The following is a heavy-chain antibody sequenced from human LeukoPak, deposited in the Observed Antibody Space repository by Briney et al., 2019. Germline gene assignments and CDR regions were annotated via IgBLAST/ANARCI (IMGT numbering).Heavy chain of an antibody. D-gene: IGHD4-11*01. V-gene: IGHV3-23*01. CDR2: ISGSGGGGST. CDR1: GFTFSSYG. J-gene: IGHJ5*02. CDR3: AKGRFSNFDP. Sequence: GGSLRLSCAASGFTFSSYGMSWVRQAPGKGLEWVSAISGSGGGGSTNYADSVRGRFTISRDNSKNTLYLQMNSLRAEDTALYYCAKGRFSNFDPRGKGTLVTVSS.